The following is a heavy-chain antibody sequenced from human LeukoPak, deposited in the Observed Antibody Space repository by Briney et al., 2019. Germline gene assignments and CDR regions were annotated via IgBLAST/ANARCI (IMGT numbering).Heavy chain of an antibody. CDR2: INHSGST. J-gene: IGHJ4*02. V-gene: IGHV4-4*02. Sequence: SGTLSLTCAVSGGSISSSNWWSWVRQPPGKGLEWIGEINHSGSTNYNPSLKSRVTISVDTSKNQFSLKLSSVTAADTAVYYCAREGVLWFGELFAYWGQGTLVTVSS. CDR3: AREGVLWFGELFAY. D-gene: IGHD3-10*01. CDR1: GGSISSSNW.